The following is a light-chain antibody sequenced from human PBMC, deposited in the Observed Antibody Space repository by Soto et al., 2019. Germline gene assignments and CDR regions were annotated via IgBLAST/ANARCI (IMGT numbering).Light chain of an antibody. CDR2: DVA. V-gene: IGLV2-14*01. Sequence: QSALTQPASVSGSPGQSIAISCTGTSSDVGAYDYVSWYQQYPGKASKLIIYDVANRPSGVSDRFSGSKSGNTASLTISGLHTEDEADYHCSSYTSSSTLVFGGGTKVTVL. CDR1: SSDVGAYDY. CDR3: SSYTSSSTLV. J-gene: IGLJ2*01.